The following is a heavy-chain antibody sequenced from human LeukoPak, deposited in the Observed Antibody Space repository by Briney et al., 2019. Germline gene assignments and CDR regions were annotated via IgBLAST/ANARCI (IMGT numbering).Heavy chain of an antibody. CDR1: GGSFSGYY. CDR3: ARVIITMIDY. J-gene: IGHJ4*02. V-gene: IGHV4-34*01. CDR2: INHSGST. D-gene: IGHD3-22*01. Sequence: SETLSLTCAVYGGSFSGYYWSWIRQPPGKGLEWIGEINHSGSTNYNPSLKSRVTISVDKSKNQFSLKLSSVTAADTAVYYCARVIITMIDYWGQGTLVTVSS.